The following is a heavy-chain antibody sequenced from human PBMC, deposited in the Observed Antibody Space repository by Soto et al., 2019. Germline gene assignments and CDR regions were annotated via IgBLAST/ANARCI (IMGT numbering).Heavy chain of an antibody. Sequence: SETLSLTCAVAGDSISSYCWSWLRKPPGKGLEWIGYVYYSGSSNYNPSLRSRVTISIDTSKTHFSLTLSSVTAADTAGYYCARLLRGVFFYRDVWGKGTRSPSP. CDR3: ARLLRGVFFYRDV. J-gene: IGHJ6*03. CDR2: VYYSGSS. D-gene: IGHD3-10*01. CDR1: GDSISSYC. V-gene: IGHV4-59*08.